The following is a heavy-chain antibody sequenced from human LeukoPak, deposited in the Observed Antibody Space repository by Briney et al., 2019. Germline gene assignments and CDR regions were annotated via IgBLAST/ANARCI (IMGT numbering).Heavy chain of an antibody. CDR1: GGSISSYY. V-gene: IGHV4-59*08. J-gene: IGHJ4*02. CDR2: IYYSGST. CDR3: ARHSTASGYLNYFDY. D-gene: IGHD1-1*01. Sequence: SETLSLTCTVSGGSISSYYWSWIRRPPGKGLEWIGYIYYSGSTNYNPSLKSRVTISVDTSKNQFSLKLSSVTAADTAVYYCARHSTASGYLNYFDYWGQGTLVTVSS.